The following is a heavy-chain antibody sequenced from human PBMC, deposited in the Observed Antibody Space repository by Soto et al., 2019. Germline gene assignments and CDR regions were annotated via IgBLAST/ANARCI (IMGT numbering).Heavy chain of an antibody. J-gene: IGHJ4*02. CDR3: EVTTGF. V-gene: IGHV1-8*01. Sequence: QVQVVQSRAEVKKPGASVKVSCKTSGYTFTDYDINWVRQATGQGLEWMGWVSPGNGNAGYAPQFQGRVTMTSDTSINTVYMELSRLTSEDTAVYFCEVTTGFWGQGTMITVSS. CDR2: VSPGNGNA. D-gene: IGHD2-21*02. CDR1: GYTFTDYD.